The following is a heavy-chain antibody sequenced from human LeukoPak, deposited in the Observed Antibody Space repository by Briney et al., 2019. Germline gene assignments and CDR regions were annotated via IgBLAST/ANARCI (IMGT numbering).Heavy chain of an antibody. J-gene: IGHJ3*02. CDR1: GYTFTSYD. V-gene: IGHV1-8*03. CDR2: MNPNSGNT. D-gene: IGHD1-26*01. CDR3: ARGATTTDAFDI. Sequence: ASVKVSCKASGYTFTSYDINWVRQATGQGLEWMGWMNPNSGNTGYAQKFQGRVTITRNTSISKAYMELSSLRSEDTAVYYCARGATTTDAFDIWGQGTMVTVSS.